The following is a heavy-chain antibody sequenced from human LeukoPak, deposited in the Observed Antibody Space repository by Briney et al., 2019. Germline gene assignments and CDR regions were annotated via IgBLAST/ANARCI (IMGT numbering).Heavy chain of an antibody. CDR2: IYYSGST. CDR1: GGSISSGDYY. CDR3: AREGVRSGIDP. Sequence: SETLSLTCTVSGGSISSGDYYWSWIRQPPGKGLEWIGYIYYSGSTYYNPSLKSRVTISVDTSKNQFSLKLSSVTAADTAVYYCAREGVRSGIDPWGQGTLVTVSS. J-gene: IGHJ5*02. V-gene: IGHV4-30-4*01. D-gene: IGHD3-10*01.